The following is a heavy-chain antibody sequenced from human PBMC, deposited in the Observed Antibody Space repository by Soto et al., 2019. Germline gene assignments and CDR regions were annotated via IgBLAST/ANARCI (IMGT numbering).Heavy chain of an antibody. J-gene: IGHJ6*03. CDR2: ISSSSSTI. V-gene: IGHV3-48*01. Sequence: GGSLRLSCAASGFTFSSYSMNWVRQAPGKGLEWVSYISSSSSTIYYADSVKGRFTISRDNAKNSLYLQMNSLRAEDTAVYYCARLKRVDIVATIVAGDYYYMDVWGKGTTVTVSS. CDR1: GFTFSSYS. CDR3: ARLKRVDIVATIVAGDYYYMDV. D-gene: IGHD5-12*01.